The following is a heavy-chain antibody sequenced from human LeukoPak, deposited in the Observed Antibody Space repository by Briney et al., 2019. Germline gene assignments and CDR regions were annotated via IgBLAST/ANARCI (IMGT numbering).Heavy chain of an antibody. D-gene: IGHD6-19*01. CDR2: INPNSGNT. Sequence: ASVKVSCKASGYTFTGYYMHWVRQAPGQGLEWMGWINPNSGNTGYAQKFQGRVTMTRNTSISTAYMELSSLRSEDTAVYYCARAGQQWLEDWFDPWGQGTLVTVSS. J-gene: IGHJ5*01. CDR3: ARAGQQWLEDWFDP. CDR1: GYTFTGYY. V-gene: IGHV1-8*02.